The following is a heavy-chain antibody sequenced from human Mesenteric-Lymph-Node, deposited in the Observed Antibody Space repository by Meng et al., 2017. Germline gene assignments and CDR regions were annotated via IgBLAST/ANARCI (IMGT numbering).Heavy chain of an antibody. D-gene: IGHD2-2*01. CDR3: AREGPGGADIVVVPAAMRGGY. CDR2: ISSSSSYI. Sequence: GGSLRLSCVDSGFTFSSHAMHWVRQAPGKGLEWVSSISSSSSYIYYADSVKGRFTISRDNAKNSLYLQMNSLRAEDTAVYYCAREGPGGADIVVVPAAMRGGYWGQGTLVTVSS. V-gene: IGHV3-21*01. CDR1: GFTFSSHA. J-gene: IGHJ4*02.